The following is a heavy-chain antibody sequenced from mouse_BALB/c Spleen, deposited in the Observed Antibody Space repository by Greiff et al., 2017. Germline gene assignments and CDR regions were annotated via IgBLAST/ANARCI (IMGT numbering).Heavy chain of an antibody. D-gene: IGHD2-4*01. Sequence: EVQVVESGGGLVKPGGSLKLSCAASGFTFSSFGMHWVRQAPEEGLEWDAYISSGSSTIYYADTVKGRFTISRDNPKNTLFLQMTSLRSEDTAMYYCARSRNYDRAHAMDYWGQGTSVTVSS. CDR1: GFTFSSFG. J-gene: IGHJ4*01. CDR3: ARSRNYDRAHAMDY. CDR2: ISSGSSTI. V-gene: IGHV5-17*02.